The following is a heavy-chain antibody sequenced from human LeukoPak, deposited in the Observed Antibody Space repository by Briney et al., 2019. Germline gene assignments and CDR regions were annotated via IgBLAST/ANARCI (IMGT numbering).Heavy chain of an antibody. Sequence: GGSLRLSCAASGFTFSSYGMHWVRQAPGKGLEWVAVISYDGSNKYYADSVKGRFTISRDNSKNTLYLQMNSLRAEDTAVYYCAKVRTRGFYSSGWYLDYWGQGTLVTVSS. CDR1: GFTFSSYG. V-gene: IGHV3-30*18. J-gene: IGHJ4*02. CDR2: ISYDGSNK. D-gene: IGHD6-19*01. CDR3: AKVRTRGFYSSGWYLDY.